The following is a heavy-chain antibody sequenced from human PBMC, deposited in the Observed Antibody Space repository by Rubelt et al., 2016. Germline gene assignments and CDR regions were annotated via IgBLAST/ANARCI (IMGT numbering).Heavy chain of an antibody. D-gene: IGHD6-25*01. V-gene: IGHV1-69*13. CDR3: ARGAASVGYDY. Sequence: QVQLVQSGAEVKKPGASVKVSCKASGGTFSSYAISWVRQAPGQGLEWMGGSIPIFGTANYAQKFQGRVTITADESTSTAYMELSGLRSEDTAVYYCARGAASVGYDYWGQGTLVTVSS. CDR2: SIPIFGTA. J-gene: IGHJ4*02. CDR1: GGTFSSYA.